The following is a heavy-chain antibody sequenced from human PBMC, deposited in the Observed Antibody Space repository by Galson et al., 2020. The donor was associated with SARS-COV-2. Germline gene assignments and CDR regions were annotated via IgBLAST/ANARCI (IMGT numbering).Heavy chain of an antibody. J-gene: IGHJ6*02. Sequence: GESLTISCAASGFNFDDYTMYWVRHPPGKGLEWVSLISWDGGTTYYADSVKGRFTISRDNSKNSLYLQMNSLRAEDTGMYHCGKDIWVIHYVLEFWGQGITVIVSS. CDR1: GFNFDDYT. CDR3: GKDIWVIHYVLEF. D-gene: IGHD7-27*01. V-gene: IGHV3-43*01. CDR2: ISWDGGTT.